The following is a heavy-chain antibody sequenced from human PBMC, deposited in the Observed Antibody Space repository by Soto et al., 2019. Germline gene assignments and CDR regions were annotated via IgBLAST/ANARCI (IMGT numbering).Heavy chain of an antibody. Sequence: GGSLRLSCAASGFTFSAFAMGWVRQAPGKGLEWVSGIGGGYDDRHYADSVKGHFTISRDNSKNTLFLQINSLRAEDTATYYCVKDRMDHNSVWDPFDLWGQGTMVTVSS. V-gene: IGHV3-23*01. CDR1: GFTFSAFA. D-gene: IGHD1-20*01. CDR3: VKDRMDHNSVWDPFDL. CDR2: IGGGYDDR. J-gene: IGHJ3*01.